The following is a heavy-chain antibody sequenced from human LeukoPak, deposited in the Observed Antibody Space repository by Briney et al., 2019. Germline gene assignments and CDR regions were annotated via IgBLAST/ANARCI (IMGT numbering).Heavy chain of an antibody. CDR1: GGSISSSSYY. CDR2: IYYSGRT. V-gene: IGHV4-39*01. Sequence: SETLSLTCTVSGGSISSSSYYWGWIRQPPGKGLEWIGSIYYSGRTYYTPSLKSRGTITVVTSKNQFSLKLGCGPAADTAVYYCARRVYRGRYCSGGSCYSEPGRPNWFDPWGQGTLVTVSS. J-gene: IGHJ5*02. CDR3: ARRVYRGRYCSGGSCYSEPGRPNWFDP. D-gene: IGHD2-15*01.